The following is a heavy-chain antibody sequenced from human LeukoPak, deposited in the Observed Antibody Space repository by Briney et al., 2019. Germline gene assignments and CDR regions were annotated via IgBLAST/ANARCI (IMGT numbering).Heavy chain of an antibody. CDR1: GGSIRGYY. V-gene: IGHV4-59*01. Sequence: SETLSLTCTVSGGSIRGYYWSWIRQPPGKGLEWIGFISYSGSTNYNPSLKSRLIISVDTSKNQFSLKLTSVTAADTAVYFCARAVGCSGVTCPTGWFDPWGQGTLVTVSS. CDR3: ARAVGCSGVTCPTGWFDP. D-gene: IGHD2-15*01. CDR2: ISYSGST. J-gene: IGHJ5*02.